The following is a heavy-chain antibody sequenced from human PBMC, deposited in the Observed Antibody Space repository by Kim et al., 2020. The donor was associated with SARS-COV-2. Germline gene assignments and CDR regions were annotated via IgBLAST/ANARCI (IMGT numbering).Heavy chain of an antibody. Sequence: KGRFTISRENAKNTMSRQMNSLRAEDTAVYYCARTDKYYDDSTGYYYGMDVWGQGTTVTVSS. CDR3: ARTDKYYDDSTGYYYGMDV. J-gene: IGHJ6*02. D-gene: IGHD3-22*01. V-gene: IGHV3-23*01.